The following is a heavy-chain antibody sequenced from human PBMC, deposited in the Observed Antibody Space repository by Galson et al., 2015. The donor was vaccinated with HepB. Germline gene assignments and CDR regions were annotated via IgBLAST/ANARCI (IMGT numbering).Heavy chain of an antibody. V-gene: IGHV3-66*01. J-gene: IGHJ4*02. Sequence: SLRLSCAAPGFTVSSYAMNWVRQAPGKGLEWVSVIYNDGRTHYAGSLKGRFTISRDNSKNTVYLQMDRLRVDDTAIYYCAREGIYGPGYFDLWGRGTLVTVSP. CDR3: AREGIYGPGYFDL. D-gene: IGHD4-17*01. CDR1: GFTVSSYA. CDR2: IYNDGRT.